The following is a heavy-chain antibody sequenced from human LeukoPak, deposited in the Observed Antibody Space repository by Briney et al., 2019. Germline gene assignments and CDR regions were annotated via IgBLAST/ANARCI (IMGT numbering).Heavy chain of an antibody. Sequence: PSETLSLTCTVSGVXVTSYYCSWIRQPPGKGLEWIGYISYSGSTNYNPSLKSRVTISVDTSKNQFSLKLSSVTAADTAVYYCARHPDYGGNFDSWGQGTLVTVSS. J-gene: IGHJ4*02. CDR1: GVXVTSYY. CDR3: ARHPDYGGNFDS. D-gene: IGHD4-23*01. V-gene: IGHV4-59*08. CDR2: ISYSGST.